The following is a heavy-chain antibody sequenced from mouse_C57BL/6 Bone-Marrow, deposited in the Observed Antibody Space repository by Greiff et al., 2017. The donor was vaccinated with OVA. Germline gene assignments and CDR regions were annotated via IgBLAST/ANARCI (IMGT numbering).Heavy chain of an antibody. CDR1: GYTFTSYG. J-gene: IGHJ3*01. D-gene: IGHD2-1*01. V-gene: IGHV1-81*01. CDR3: ARRKFWGNPFAY. CDR2: IYPRSGNT. Sequence: QVQLKESGAELARPGASVKLSCKASGYTFTSYGISWVKQRTGQGLEWIGEIYPRSGNTYYNEKFKGKATLTADKSSSTAYMELRSLTSEYSAVDVCARRKFWGNPFAYWGQGTLVTVSA.